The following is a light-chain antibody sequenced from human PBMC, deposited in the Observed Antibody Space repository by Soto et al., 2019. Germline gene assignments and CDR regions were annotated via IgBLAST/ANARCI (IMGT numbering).Light chain of an antibody. Sequence: QSALTQPPSASGSPGQSVTISCTGTSSDVGGYNYVSWYQQYPGKAPKLMIYEVSKRPSGVPDRFSGSKSANTASLTVSGLQAEDEADYYCSSYAGSNNFVVFGGGTNLTVL. V-gene: IGLV2-8*01. CDR1: SSDVGGYNY. CDR3: SSYAGSNNFVV. J-gene: IGLJ2*01. CDR2: EVS.